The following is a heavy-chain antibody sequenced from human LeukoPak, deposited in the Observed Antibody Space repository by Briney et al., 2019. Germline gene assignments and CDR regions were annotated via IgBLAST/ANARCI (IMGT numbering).Heavy chain of an antibody. CDR1: GFTFSNYG. D-gene: IGHD1-26*01. CDR3: AKDLGATPHYFGY. V-gene: IGHV3-33*06. J-gene: IGHJ4*02. CDR2: IWYDGNNK. Sequence: GGSLRLSCAASGFTFSNYGIHWVRQAPGKGLEWVAVIWYDGNNKYYADSVKGRFTIPRDDSTNTLCLQMNSLRAEDTAVYYCAKDLGATPHYFGYWGQGTLVTVSS.